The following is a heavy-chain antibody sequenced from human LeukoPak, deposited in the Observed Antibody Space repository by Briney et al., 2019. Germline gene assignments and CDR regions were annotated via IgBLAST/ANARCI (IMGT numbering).Heavy chain of an antibody. J-gene: IGHJ5*01. CDR2: ISGDGGST. D-gene: IGHD3-22*01. CDR3: ARESDSSGWYDS. CDR1: GXSFDDYA. Sequence: GGSLRLSCAAPGXSFDDYAIHWVRQAPGKGLEWVSLISGDGGSTFYADSVKGRFTISRDNSKNSLYLQMSSLRSEDTALYYCARESDSSGWYDSWGQGILVTVSS. V-gene: IGHV3-43*02.